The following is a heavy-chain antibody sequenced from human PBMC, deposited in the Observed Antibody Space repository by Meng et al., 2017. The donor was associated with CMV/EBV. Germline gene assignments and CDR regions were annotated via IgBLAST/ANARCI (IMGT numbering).Heavy chain of an antibody. Sequence: SAKVSCKASEGTFSSYAISWVRQAPGQGLEWMGGIIPIFGTANYAQKFQGRVTITTEESTSTAYMELSSLRSEDTAVYYCARGALIVVVPAAVIGALYYWGQGTLVTVSS. D-gene: IGHD2-2*01. CDR1: EGTFSSYA. CDR2: IIPIFGTA. J-gene: IGHJ4*02. CDR3: ARGALIVVVPAAVIGALYY. V-gene: IGHV1-69*05.